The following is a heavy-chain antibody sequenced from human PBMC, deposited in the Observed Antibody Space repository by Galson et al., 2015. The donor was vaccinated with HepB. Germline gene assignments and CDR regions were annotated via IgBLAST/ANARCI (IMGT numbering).Heavy chain of an antibody. CDR1: GFHFSSYG. V-gene: IGHV3-33*08. CDR2: IWHDGREK. J-gene: IGHJ3*01. D-gene: IGHD2-21*02. Sequence: SLRLSCAPSGFHFSSYGMHWVRQAPAKGLEWVSLIWHDGREKYYTESVKGRFTISRDNSREMVYLQMNNLRVDDTAIYYCARPPLVVDTAHDSLEFWGRGTVVTVSS. CDR3: ARPPLVVDTAHDSLEF.